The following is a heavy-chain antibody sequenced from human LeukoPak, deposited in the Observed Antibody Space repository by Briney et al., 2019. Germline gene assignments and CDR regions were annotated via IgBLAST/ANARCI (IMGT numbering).Heavy chain of an antibody. CDR3: AKDPTRRGVAGNAFDI. D-gene: IGHD5-12*01. J-gene: IGHJ3*02. CDR2: IWYDGSNK. CDR1: GFTFSSHG. Sequence: GRSLRLSCAASGFTFSSHGMHWVRQAPGKGLEWVAVIWYDGSNKYYADSVKGRFTISRDNSKNTLYLQMNSLRAEDTAVYYCAKDPTRRGVAGNAFDIWGQGTMVTVSS. V-gene: IGHV3-33*06.